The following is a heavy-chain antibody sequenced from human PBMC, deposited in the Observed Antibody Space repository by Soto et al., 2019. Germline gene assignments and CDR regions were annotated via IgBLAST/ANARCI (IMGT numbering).Heavy chain of an antibody. CDR3: ARGREIAAAADYHHYGMDV. CDR1: GLSFSGYY. J-gene: IGHJ6*02. CDR2: INHSGST. V-gene: IGHV4-34*01. D-gene: IGHD6-13*01. Sequence: SVTLPLTCAFYGLSFSGYYWRWIRQPPGKGLEWIGEINHSGSTNYNPSLKSRVTISVDTSKNQFSLKLSSVTAADTAVYYCARGREIAAAADYHHYGMDVWGQGTTVTVSS.